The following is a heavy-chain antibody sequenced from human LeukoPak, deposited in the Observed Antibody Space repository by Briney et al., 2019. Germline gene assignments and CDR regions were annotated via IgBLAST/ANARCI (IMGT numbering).Heavy chain of an antibody. CDR1: GFTFSSYG. Sequence: GRSLRLSCAASGFTFSSYGMHWVHQAPGKGLEWVAVISYDGSNKYYADSVKGRFTISRDNSKNTLYLQMNSLRAEDTAVYYCAKEWLRSPRYYYYGMDVWGQGTTVTVSS. V-gene: IGHV3-30*18. J-gene: IGHJ6*02. CDR3: AKEWLRSPRYYYYGMDV. D-gene: IGHD5-12*01. CDR2: ISYDGSNK.